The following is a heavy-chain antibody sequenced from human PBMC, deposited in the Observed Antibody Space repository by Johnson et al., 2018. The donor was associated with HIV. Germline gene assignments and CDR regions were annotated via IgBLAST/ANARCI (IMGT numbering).Heavy chain of an antibody. CDR2: ISNDGSNK. CDR1: GFTFSSYA. J-gene: IGHJ3*02. D-gene: IGHD3-3*01. Sequence: HVQLVESGGGVVQPGKSLRLFCAASGFTFSSYAMHWVRQAPGKGLEWVAVISNDGSNKYYADSVKGRFTISREHSKSTLNLQMNNLRAEDTAVYYCARDTDDFWSGAGAFDIWGQGTMVSVSS. V-gene: IGHV3-30*03. CDR3: ARDTDDFWSGAGAFDI.